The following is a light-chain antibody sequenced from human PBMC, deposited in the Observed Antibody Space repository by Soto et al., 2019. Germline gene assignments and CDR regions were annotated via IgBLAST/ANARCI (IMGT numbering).Light chain of an antibody. J-gene: IGLJ1*01. Sequence: QSARTQPASVSGSPGQSITISCTGTSSDVGDYNYVSWYQQHPGKAPKLMIYEVSNRPSGVSNRFSGSKSGNTASLTISGLQAEDEADYYCSSYTRSSTLYVFGTGTKVTVL. V-gene: IGLV2-14*01. CDR2: EVS. CDR3: SSYTRSSTLYV. CDR1: SSDVGDYNY.